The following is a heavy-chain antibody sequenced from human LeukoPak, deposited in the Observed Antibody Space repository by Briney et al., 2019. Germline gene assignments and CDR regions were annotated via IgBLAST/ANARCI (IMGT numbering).Heavy chain of an antibody. CDR1: GGSISSYY. Sequence: SQTLSLTCSVSGGSISSYYWSWIRQPPGKGLEWIGYIYYSGSTNYNPSLKSRVTISVDTSKNQFSLKLSSVTAADTAVYYCARHRRRENLWFGELSTARDAFDIWGQGTMVTVSS. CDR3: ARHRRRENLWFGELSTARDAFDI. V-gene: IGHV4-59*08. CDR2: IYYSGST. D-gene: IGHD3-10*01. J-gene: IGHJ3*02.